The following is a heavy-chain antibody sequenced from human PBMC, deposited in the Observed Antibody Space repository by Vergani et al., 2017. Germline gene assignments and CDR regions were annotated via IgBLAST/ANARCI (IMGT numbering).Heavy chain of an antibody. Sequence: QVQLVESGGGVVQPGRSLRLSCAASGFTFSSYAMHWVRQAPGKGLEWVAVISYDGSNKYYADSVKGRFTISRDNSKNTLYLKMNSLRAEDTAVDYCARDTEPYSSGWYRPHLSDHDAFDIWGQGTMVTVSS. D-gene: IGHD6-19*01. CDR2: ISYDGSNK. J-gene: IGHJ3*02. CDR3: ARDTEPYSSGWYRPHLSDHDAFDI. V-gene: IGHV3-30*14. CDR1: GFTFSSYA.